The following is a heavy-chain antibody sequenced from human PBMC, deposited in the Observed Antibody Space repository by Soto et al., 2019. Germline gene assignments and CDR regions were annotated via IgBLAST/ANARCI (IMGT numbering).Heavy chain of an antibody. CDR1: GYTFTSSY. CDR2: INPSTGST. CDR3: TREHARGGVYDLYFDY. J-gene: IGHJ4*02. V-gene: IGHV1-46*03. D-gene: IGHD5-12*01. Sequence: GASVKVSCKASGYTFTSSYIHWVRQAPGQGLEWMGIINPSTGSTTYTQNFQGRVTVTRDTSTSTVYMELSSLTSEDTAVYYCTREHARGGVYDLYFDYWGQGTLVTVSS.